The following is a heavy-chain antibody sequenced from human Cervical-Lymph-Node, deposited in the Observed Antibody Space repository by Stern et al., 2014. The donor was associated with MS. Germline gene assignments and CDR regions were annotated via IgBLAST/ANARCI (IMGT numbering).Heavy chain of an antibody. CDR1: GFSLTTSGMC. D-gene: IGHD6-6*01. CDR3: ARFYSSSSFADAFDI. J-gene: IGHJ3*02. V-gene: IGHV2-70*01. CDR2: IDWDDDK. Sequence: VTLRESGPALVKPTQTLTLTCTFSGFSLTTSGMCVSWIRQPPGKALEWLAFIDWDDDKSYNTSLKTRLTISKDTSKNQVVLTMTNMDPLDTATYYCARFYSSSSFADAFDIWGQGTMVTVSS.